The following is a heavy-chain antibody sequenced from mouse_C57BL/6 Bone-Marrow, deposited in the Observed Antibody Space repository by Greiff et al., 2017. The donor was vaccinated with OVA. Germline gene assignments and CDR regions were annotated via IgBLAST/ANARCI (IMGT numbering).Heavy chain of an antibody. CDR1: GYTFTSYW. V-gene: IGHV1-61*01. J-gene: IGHJ2*01. CDR3: ARDYYGNYYFAY. Sequence: QVQLQQPGAELVRPGSSVKLSCKASGYTFTSYWMDWVKQRPGQGLEWIGNIYPSDSETHYNQKFKDKATLTVDKSSSTAYMQLSSLTSEDSAVYYCARDYYGNYYFAYWGQGTTLTVSS. D-gene: IGHD2-1*01. CDR2: IYPSDSET.